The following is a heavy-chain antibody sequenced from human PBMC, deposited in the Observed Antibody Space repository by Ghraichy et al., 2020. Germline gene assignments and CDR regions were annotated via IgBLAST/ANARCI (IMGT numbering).Heavy chain of an antibody. V-gene: IGHV4-34*01. Sequence: SQTLSLTCAVYNGPFDSYYRSWIRQPPGKGLQWIGEINHSGSTNYNPSLKSRVALSVDRLKNQFSLRLSFVTAADTAMYYCARGRKSSQQLVPLPFDYWGQGTLVNVSS. CDR3: ARGRKSSQQLVPLPFDY. CDR1: NGPFDSYY. D-gene: IGHD6-13*01. CDR2: INHSGST. J-gene: IGHJ4*02.